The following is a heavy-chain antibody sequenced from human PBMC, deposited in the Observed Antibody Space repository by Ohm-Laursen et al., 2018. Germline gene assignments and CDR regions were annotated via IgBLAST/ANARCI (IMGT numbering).Heavy chain of an antibody. Sequence: TLSLTCTVSGGSISSYYWSWIRQPAGKGLEWIGRIYTSGSTNYNPSLKSRVTMSVDTSKNQFSLKLSSVTAADTAVYYCARASYYYDSSGYFEVGWFDPWGQGTLVTVSS. CDR1: GGSISSYY. D-gene: IGHD3-22*01. CDR3: ARASYYYDSSGYFEVGWFDP. V-gene: IGHV4-4*07. CDR2: IYTSGST. J-gene: IGHJ5*02.